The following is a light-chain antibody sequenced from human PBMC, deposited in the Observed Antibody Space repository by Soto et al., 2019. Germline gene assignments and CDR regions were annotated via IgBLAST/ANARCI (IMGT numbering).Light chain of an antibody. J-gene: IGKJ4*01. Sequence: EIVMTQSPATLSVSPGERATLSCRASQTVSSNLAWYQQKPGQAPRLLIYAASTRATGIPARFSGSGSGTEFTLPISSLQSEDFAVYFCQQYDNWPPLTFGGGTKVEI. CDR2: AAS. CDR3: QQYDNWPPLT. CDR1: QTVSSN. V-gene: IGKV3-15*01.